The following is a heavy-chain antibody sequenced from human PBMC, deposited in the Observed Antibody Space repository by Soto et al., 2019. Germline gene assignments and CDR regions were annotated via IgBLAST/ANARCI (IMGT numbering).Heavy chain of an antibody. Sequence: PGESPRISCRGSGYSFAGYWITWVRQMPGKGLEWLGRIHPSDSYTNYSPSFKGHVTISADKSISTAYLQWSSLKASDTAMYYCARLPKAGIAAAGIIPPYYYYGMDVWGQGTTVTVSS. V-gene: IGHV5-10-1*01. D-gene: IGHD6-13*01. CDR3: ARLPKAGIAAAGIIPPYYYYGMDV. CDR1: GYSFAGYW. J-gene: IGHJ6*02. CDR2: IHPSDSYT.